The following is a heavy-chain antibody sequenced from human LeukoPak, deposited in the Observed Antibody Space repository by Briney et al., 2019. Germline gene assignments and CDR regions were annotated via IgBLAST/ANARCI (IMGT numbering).Heavy chain of an antibody. J-gene: IGHJ6*02. CDR3: ARGHRRYGMDV. Sequence: SETLSLTCTVSGGSISSYSWSWIRQPPGKGLEWIGHTYYSGSTNYNPSLKSRVTISVDTSKNQFSLKLSSVTAADTAVYYCARGHRRYGMDVWGQGTTVTVSS. CDR2: TYYSGST. V-gene: IGHV4-59*08. CDR1: GGSISSYS.